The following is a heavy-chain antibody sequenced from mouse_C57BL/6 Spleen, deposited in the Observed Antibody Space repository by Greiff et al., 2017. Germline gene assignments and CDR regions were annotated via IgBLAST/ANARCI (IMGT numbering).Heavy chain of an antibody. D-gene: IGHD5-1*01. CDR2: INPNNGGT. J-gene: IGHJ4*01. CDR3: AGYLYAMDY. CDR1: GYTFTDYN. Sequence: VQLKQSGPELVKPGASVKIPCKASGYTFTDYNMDWVKQSHGKSLEWIGDINPNNGGTIYNQKFKGKATLTVDTASITASIELRSLTSEDTAVYYCAGYLYAMDYWGQGTSVTVSS. V-gene: IGHV1-18*01.